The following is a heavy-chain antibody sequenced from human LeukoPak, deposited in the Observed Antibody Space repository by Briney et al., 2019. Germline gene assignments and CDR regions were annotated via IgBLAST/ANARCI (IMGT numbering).Heavy chain of an antibody. D-gene: IGHD6-13*01. CDR1: GFTFSNYE. V-gene: IGHV3-48*03. Sequence: GGSLRLSCAASGFTFSNYEMNWVRQAPGKGLEWVSYISSSGSTIYYADSVKGRFTISRDNAKNSLYLQMNSLRAEDTAVYYCARDSLGTVFDYWGQGTLVTVSS. J-gene: IGHJ4*02. CDR3: ARDSLGTVFDY. CDR2: ISSSGSTI.